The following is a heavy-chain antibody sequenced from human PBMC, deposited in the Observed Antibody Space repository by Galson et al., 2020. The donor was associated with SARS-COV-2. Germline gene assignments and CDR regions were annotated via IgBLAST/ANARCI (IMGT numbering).Heavy chain of an antibody. Sequence: SVKVSCKASGGTFSSYAISWVRQAPGQGLEWMGGIIPIFGTANYAQKFQGRVTITADESTSTAYMELSSLRSEDTAVYYCAVPLSGIAVAGDAFDIWGQGTMVTVSS. D-gene: IGHD6-19*01. J-gene: IGHJ3*02. CDR2: IIPIFGTA. V-gene: IGHV1-69*13. CDR1: GGTFSSYA. CDR3: AVPLSGIAVAGDAFDI.